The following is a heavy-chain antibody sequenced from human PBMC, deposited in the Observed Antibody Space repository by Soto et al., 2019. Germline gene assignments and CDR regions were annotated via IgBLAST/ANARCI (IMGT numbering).Heavy chain of an antibody. Sequence: GGSLRLSCAASGFTFSSYSMNWVRQAPGKGLEWVSYISSSSSTIYYSDSVKGRSTISRDNAKNSLYLQMNSLRDENTSVYYCAKSPRGYSSSWYYFDYWGQGTLVTVSS. CDR3: AKSPRGYSSSWYYFDY. D-gene: IGHD6-13*01. J-gene: IGHJ4*02. CDR1: GFTFSSYS. V-gene: IGHV3-48*02. CDR2: ISSSSSTI.